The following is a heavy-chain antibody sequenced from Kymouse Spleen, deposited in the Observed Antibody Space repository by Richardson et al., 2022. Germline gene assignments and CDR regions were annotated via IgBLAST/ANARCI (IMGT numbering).Heavy chain of an antibody. J-gene: IGHJ6*02. CDR3: ARESYDFWSGYNYGMDV. D-gene: IGHD3-3*01. V-gene: IGHV1-18*01. CDR2: ISAYNGNT. Sequence: QVQLVQSGAEVKKPGASVKVSCKASGYTFTSYGISWVRQAPGQGLEWMGWISAYNGNTNYAQKLQGRVTMTTDTSTSTAYMELRSLRSDDTAVYYCARESYDFWSGYNYGMDVWGQGTTVTVSS. CDR1: GYTFTSYG.